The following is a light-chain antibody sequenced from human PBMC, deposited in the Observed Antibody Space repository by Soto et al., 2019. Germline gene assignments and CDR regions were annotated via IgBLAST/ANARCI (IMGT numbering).Light chain of an antibody. CDR1: QSISSK. CDR3: QQYNNWPPVT. J-gene: IGKJ3*01. V-gene: IGKV3-15*01. CDR2: GAS. Sequence: ILMTQSPVTLSLSPGERATLSWGASQSISSKLAWYQQKPGQAPRLLIFGASTGATGFPARFSGSGSGTEFTLTISSLQSQDFAVYFCQQYNNWPPVTFGPGTKVDIK.